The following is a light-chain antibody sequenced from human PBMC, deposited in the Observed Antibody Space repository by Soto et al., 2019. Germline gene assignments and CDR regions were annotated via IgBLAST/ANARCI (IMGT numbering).Light chain of an antibody. Sequence: QSVLTQPASVSGSPGQSITISCTGTSSDVGGYNYVSWYHQHPGKAPKLMIYDVSNRPSGVSNRFSGSKSGNTASLTISGLQAEDEADYYCSSYTSSSTSVVFGGGTQLTVL. CDR3: SSYTSSSTSVV. CDR1: SSDVGGYNY. J-gene: IGLJ2*01. V-gene: IGLV2-14*01. CDR2: DVS.